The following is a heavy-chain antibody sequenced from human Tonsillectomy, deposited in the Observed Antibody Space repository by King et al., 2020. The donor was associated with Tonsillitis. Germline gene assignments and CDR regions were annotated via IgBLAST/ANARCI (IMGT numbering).Heavy chain of an antibody. CDR3: AKLQGGGYYSYYYYGMDV. CDR2: ISGSGGST. J-gene: IGHJ6*02. CDR1: GFTFSSYA. Sequence: VQLVESGGGLVQPGGSLRLSCAASGFTFSSYAMSWVRQAPGKGLEWVSSISGSGGSTFYADSVKGRFIISRENSKNTLYLQMNSLRAGETTVYYCAKLQGGGYYSYYYYGMDVWGQGTTVTVAS. D-gene: IGHD3-3*01. V-gene: IGHV3-23*04.